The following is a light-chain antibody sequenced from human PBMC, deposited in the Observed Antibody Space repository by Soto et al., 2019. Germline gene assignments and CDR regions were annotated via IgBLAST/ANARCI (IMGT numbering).Light chain of an antibody. CDR3: QQRSTWPLT. V-gene: IGKV3-11*01. Sequence: ERVLISSLAAPSKTPGERATLSCRASQSVSNYFAWYQQKPGQAPRLLIYDSSKRATGIPARFSGSGSGTDFTLTIGSLEPEDFAVYYCQQRSTWPLTFGQGTKVDIK. J-gene: IGKJ1*01. CDR1: QSVSNY. CDR2: DSS.